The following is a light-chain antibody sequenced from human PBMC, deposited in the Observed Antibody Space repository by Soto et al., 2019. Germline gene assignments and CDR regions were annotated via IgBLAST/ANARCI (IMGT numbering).Light chain of an antibody. CDR3: TSYTSSTIVL. J-gene: IGLJ2*01. CDR2: EVS. Sequence: QSVLTQPASLSGSPGQSITIACTGTSSDVGGYNYVSWYQHHPGKAPKLIIYEVSDRPSGISNRFSGSKSGNTAFLTISGLQVDDEADYYCTSYTSSTIVLFGGGTKLTVL. CDR1: SSDVGGYNY. V-gene: IGLV2-14*01.